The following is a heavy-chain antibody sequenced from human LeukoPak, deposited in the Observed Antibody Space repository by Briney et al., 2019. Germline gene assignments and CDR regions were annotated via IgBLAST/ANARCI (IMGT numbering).Heavy chain of an antibody. CDR1: GGSISSSSYY. CDR3: XXXATDGDYVRYYYYMDV. J-gene: IGHJ6*03. D-gene: IGHD4-17*01. Sequence: SETLSLTCTVSGGSISSSSYYWGWIRQPPGKGLEWIGSIYYSGSTYYNPSLKSRVTISVDTSKNQFSLKLSSVTAADTAVYYXXXXATDGDYVRYYYYMDVWGKGTTVTVSS. CDR2: IYYSGST. V-gene: IGHV4-39*07.